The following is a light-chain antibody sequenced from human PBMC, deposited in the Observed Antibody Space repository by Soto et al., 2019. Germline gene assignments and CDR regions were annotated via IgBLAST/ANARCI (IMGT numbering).Light chain of an antibody. CDR2: SNN. Sequence: QSVLNQPPSASGTPGQRVTISCSGSSSNIGSNTVNWYQQLPGTAPKLLIYSNNQRPSGVPDRFSGSKSGTSASLANSGLQSEDEVDYYCAAWDDSLNGVVFGGGTKLTVL. J-gene: IGLJ2*01. CDR3: AAWDDSLNGVV. CDR1: SSNIGSNT. V-gene: IGLV1-44*01.